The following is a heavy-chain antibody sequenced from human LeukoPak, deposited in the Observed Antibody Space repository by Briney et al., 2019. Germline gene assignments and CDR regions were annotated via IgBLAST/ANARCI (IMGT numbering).Heavy chain of an antibody. J-gene: IGHJ4*02. Sequence: SETLSLTCAVYGGSFSGYYWSWIRQPPGKGLEWIGEINHSGSTNYNPSLKSRVTISVDTSKNQFSLKLSSVTAADTAVYYCARGRRIAEAGHVERNFDYWGQGTLVTVSS. CDR3: ARGRRIAEAGHVERNFDY. V-gene: IGHV4-34*01. CDR1: GGSFSGYY. D-gene: IGHD6-19*01. CDR2: INHSGST.